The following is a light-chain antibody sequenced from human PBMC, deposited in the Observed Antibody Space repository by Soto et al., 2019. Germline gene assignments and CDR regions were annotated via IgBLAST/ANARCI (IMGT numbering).Light chain of an antibody. V-gene: IGLV2-23*01. Sequence: QSALTQPASVSGSPGQSITISCTGTSSDFGSYSVVSWYQQHPGKAPKLLIYEGTKRPSGVSRRFSGSESGNTASLTISGLQAEDEADYYCLSYAGSYNFVFGSGTKLTVL. CDR2: EGT. J-gene: IGLJ1*01. CDR1: SSDFGSYSV. CDR3: LSYAGSYNFV.